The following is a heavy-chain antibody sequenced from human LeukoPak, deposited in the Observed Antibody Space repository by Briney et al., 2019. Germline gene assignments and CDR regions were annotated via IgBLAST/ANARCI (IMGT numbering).Heavy chain of an antibody. CDR1: GFTFSTYW. CDR2: INADGSST. D-gene: IGHD3-22*01. V-gene: IGHV3-74*01. J-gene: IGHJ4*02. Sequence: PGGSLRLSCAASGFTFSTYWMHWVRQAPGKGLVWVSRINADGSSTTYADSVKGRFTISRDNAKNTLYLQMNSLRAEDTALYYCATGGTFYYGSSGFWGQGTLVTVSS. CDR3: ATGGTFYYGSSGF.